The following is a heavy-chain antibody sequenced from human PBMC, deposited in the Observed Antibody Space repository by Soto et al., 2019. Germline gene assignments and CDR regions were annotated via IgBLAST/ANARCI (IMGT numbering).Heavy chain of an antibody. V-gene: IGHV4-59*08. J-gene: IGHJ4*02. CDR1: GGSISSYY. Sequence: QVQLQESGPGLVKPSETLSLTCTVSGGSISSYYWSWIRQPPGKGLEWIGYIYYSGSTNYNPSLKSRVTISVDTSKNQFSLKLSSVTAADTAVYYCARTDGTDRYSGSYSLGYWGQGTLVTVSS. D-gene: IGHD1-26*01. CDR2: IYYSGST. CDR3: ARTDGTDRYSGSYSLGY.